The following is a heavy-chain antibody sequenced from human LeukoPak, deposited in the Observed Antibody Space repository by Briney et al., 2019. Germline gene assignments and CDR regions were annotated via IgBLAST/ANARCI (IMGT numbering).Heavy chain of an antibody. J-gene: IGHJ4*02. D-gene: IGHD2-2*01. CDR2: IKSDGSST. CDR3: ARWGPYCSSTSCYGLGY. V-gene: IGHV3-74*01. Sequence: PGGSLRLSCAASGFTFSTYWMHWVRQAPGKGLVWVSRIKSDGSSTSYADSVKGRFTISRDNAKNTLYLQMNSLRAEDTAVYYCARWGPYCSSTSCYGLGYWGQGTLVTVSS. CDR1: GFTFSTYW.